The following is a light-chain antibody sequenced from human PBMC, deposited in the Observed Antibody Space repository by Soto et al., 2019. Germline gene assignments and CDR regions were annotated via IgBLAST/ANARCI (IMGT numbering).Light chain of an antibody. CDR3: CSYTNTGTFV. CDR1: SSDVATYNR. Sequence: QSVLTQPASVSGSPGQSITITCTGTSSDVATYNRVSWYQHHPGKAPKLLISEVIKRPSGVSNRFSGSKSGNTASLTISGFQAEDEAAYYCCSYTNTGTFVFGSGTKVTVL. CDR2: EVI. J-gene: IGLJ1*01. V-gene: IGLV2-23*02.